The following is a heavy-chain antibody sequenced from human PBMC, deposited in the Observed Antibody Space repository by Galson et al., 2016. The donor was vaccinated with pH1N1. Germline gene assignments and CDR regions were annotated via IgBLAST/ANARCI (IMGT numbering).Heavy chain of an antibody. CDR3: ARDLSGFTYGYMSSYFDL. J-gene: IGHJ4*02. CDR2: INSRGTST. Sequence: SLRLSCAGSGFTFSGYSMDWVRQAPGRGPEWISYINSRGTSTIYSESVKGRFTVSIDNGQNSLYLEMNTLRVEDTAVYYCARDLSGFTYGYMSSYFDLWGQGALVIVSP. V-gene: IGHV3-48*04. D-gene: IGHD5-18*01. CDR1: GFTFSGYS.